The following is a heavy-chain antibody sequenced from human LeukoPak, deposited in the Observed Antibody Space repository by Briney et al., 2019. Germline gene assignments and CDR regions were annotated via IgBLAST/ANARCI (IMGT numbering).Heavy chain of an antibody. Sequence: PGGSLRLSCAASGFTFTNYWMLWVRQAPGKGLVWVSYIGSDGSTTNYADSVKGRFTISRDNAENTLYLQMNSLRAEDTAVYYCAIYCGSATCYNSISATWGQGTLVTVSA. J-gene: IGHJ4*02. CDR1: GFTFTNYW. D-gene: IGHD2-2*01. CDR2: IGSDGSTT. V-gene: IGHV3-74*01. CDR3: AIYCGSATCYNSISAT.